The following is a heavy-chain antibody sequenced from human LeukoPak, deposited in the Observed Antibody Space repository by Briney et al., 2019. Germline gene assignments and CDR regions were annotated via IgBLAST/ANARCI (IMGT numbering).Heavy chain of an antibody. CDR2: LNRDGNST. J-gene: IGHJ2*01. D-gene: IGHD7-27*01. CDR3: AREAVGTGDWYFHL. CDR1: GFTLSNYW. Sequence: GGSLRLSCAVSGFTLSNYWMHWVRQAPGKGLAWVSRLNRDGNSTSYADSVRGRFTISRDNAKNTLYLQMNSLRAEDTAMYYCAREAVGTGDWYFHLWGRGTLVTVSS. V-gene: IGHV3-74*01.